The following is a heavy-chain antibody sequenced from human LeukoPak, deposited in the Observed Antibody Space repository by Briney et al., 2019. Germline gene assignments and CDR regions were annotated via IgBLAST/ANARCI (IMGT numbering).Heavy chain of an antibody. J-gene: IGHJ3*02. D-gene: IGHD3-10*01. CDR1: GFSFSNYG. CDR2: ISGSDGGT. CDR3: AKEGTYYYGSGSYNSAFDI. V-gene: IGHV3-23*01. Sequence: PGGSLRLSCVASGFSFSNYGTHWVRQAPGKGLEWVSVISGSDGGTYYTDSVKGRFTISRDNSKNTVYLQMNSLRAEDTALYYCAKEGTYYYGSGSYNSAFDIWGQGTMVTVSS.